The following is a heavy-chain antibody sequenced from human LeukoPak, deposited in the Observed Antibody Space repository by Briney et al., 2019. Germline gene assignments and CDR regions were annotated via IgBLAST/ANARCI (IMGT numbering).Heavy chain of an antibody. J-gene: IGHJ4*02. D-gene: IGHD2-15*01. CDR3: ARHSRNCSGGYCYLYY. CDR2: IYSGGTT. V-gene: IGHV4-39*01. Sequence: PSETLSLTCAVSGGSISSDSYYWGWIRQPPGKGLEWIASIYSGGTTYYNPSLKSRVTISVDTSKNQFSLKLTSVTAADAAAYYCARHSRNCSGGYCYLYYWGQGTLVTVSS. CDR1: GGSISSDSYY.